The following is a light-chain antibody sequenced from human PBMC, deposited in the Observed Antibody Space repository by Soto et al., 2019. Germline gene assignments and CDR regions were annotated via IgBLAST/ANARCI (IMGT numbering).Light chain of an antibody. CDR3: AVWDDSLDGVV. V-gene: IGLV1-44*01. J-gene: IGLJ2*01. CDR1: SSNIGDNT. Sequence: QSVLTQPPSASGTPGQSVTISCSGSSSNIGDNTVNWYQQLPGTAPKLLIYSNDQRSSGGPDRFSGSKSGTSASLAISGLQSEDEADYYYAVWDDSLDGVVFGGGTKLTVL. CDR2: SND.